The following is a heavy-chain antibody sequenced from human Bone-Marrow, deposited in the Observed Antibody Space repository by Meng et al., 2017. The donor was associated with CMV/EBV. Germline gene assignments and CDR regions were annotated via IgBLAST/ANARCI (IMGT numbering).Heavy chain of an antibody. CDR3: ARDSRRGNPGY. Sequence: GESLKISCAASGFTFNRCGMAWVRQAPGKGLEWVSTLNDDGSNTHYADSVKGRFTISRDNAKNSLYLQMNSLRAEDTAVYYCARDSRRGNPGYWGQGTLVTVSS. CDR2: LNDDGSNT. CDR1: GFTFNRCG. D-gene: IGHD4-23*01. J-gene: IGHJ4*02. V-gene: IGHV3-21*01.